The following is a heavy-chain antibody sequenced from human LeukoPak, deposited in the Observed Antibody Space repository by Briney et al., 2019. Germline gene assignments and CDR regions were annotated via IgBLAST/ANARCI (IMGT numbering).Heavy chain of an antibody. D-gene: IGHD2-8*01. CDR1: GGSISSSSYY. V-gene: IGHV4-39*01. J-gene: IGHJ5*02. CDR2: IYYSGST. CDR3: ARRLKVTLYGWFDP. Sequence: SETLSLTCTVSGGSISSSSYYWGWIRQPPGKGLEWIGSIYYSGSTYYNPSLKSRVTISVDTSKNQFFLKLSSVTAADTAVYYCARRLKVTLYGWFDPWGQGTLVTVSS.